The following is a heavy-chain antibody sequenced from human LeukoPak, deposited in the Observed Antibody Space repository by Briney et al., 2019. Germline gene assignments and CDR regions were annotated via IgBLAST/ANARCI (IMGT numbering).Heavy chain of an antibody. CDR3: ARVEYQLLGRYYYYGLDV. CDR1: GGPFSGYY. Sequence: SETLSLTCAVYGGPFSGYYWSWIRQPPGKGLEWIGEINHSGSTNYNPSLKSRVTISVDTSKNQFSLKLSSVTAADTAVYYCARVEYQLLGRYYYYGLDVWGQGTTVTVSS. D-gene: IGHD2-2*01. CDR2: INHSGST. J-gene: IGHJ6*02. V-gene: IGHV4-34*01.